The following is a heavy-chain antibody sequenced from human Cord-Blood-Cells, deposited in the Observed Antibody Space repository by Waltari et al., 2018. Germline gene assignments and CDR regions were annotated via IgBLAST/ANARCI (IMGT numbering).Heavy chain of an antibody. V-gene: IGHV1-69*06. CDR3: ARDLQRGYSGYDYYYYGMDV. D-gene: IGHD5-12*01. J-gene: IGHJ6*02. CDR2: IIPIFGTA. Sequence: GGTFSRYAISWVRQAPGQGLEWMGGIIPIFGTANYAQKFQGRVTITADKSTSTAYMELSSLRSEDTAVYYCARDLQRGYSGYDYYYYGMDVWGQGTTVTVSS. CDR1: GGTFSRYA.